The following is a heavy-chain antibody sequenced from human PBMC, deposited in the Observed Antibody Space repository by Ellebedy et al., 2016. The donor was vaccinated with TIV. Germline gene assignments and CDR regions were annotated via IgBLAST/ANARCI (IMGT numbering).Heavy chain of an antibody. Sequence: GESLKISCAASGFTFSSYSMNWVRQAPGKGLEWVSSISSSSSYIYYADSVKGRFTISRDNAKNSLYLQMNSLRAEDTAVYYCARDAGPSYDYGDYWGQGTLVTVSS. CDR1: GFTFSSYS. D-gene: IGHD3-16*01. J-gene: IGHJ4*02. CDR3: ARDAGPSYDYGDY. CDR2: ISSSSSYI. V-gene: IGHV3-21*01.